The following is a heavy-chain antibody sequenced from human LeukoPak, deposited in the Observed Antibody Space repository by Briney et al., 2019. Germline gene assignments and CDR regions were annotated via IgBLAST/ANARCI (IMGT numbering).Heavy chain of an antibody. J-gene: IGHJ4*02. CDR1: GYTFTSYD. D-gene: IGHD7-27*01. Sequence: ASVKVSCKASGYTFTSYDINWVRQATGQGLEWMGWMSPSSGNTGYAQKFRGRVTMTRSTSISTAYMELSSLRSEDTAVCYCATSPPNWGFDNWGQGTLVTVSS. CDR3: ATSPPNWGFDN. CDR2: MSPSSGNT. V-gene: IGHV1-8*01.